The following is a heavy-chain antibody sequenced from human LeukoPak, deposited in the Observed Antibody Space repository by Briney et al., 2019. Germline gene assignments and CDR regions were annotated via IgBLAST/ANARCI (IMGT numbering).Heavy chain of an antibody. CDR3: ARGRYSSGWYVDYFDY. CDR1: GGSISSYY. V-gene: IGHV4-59*01. D-gene: IGHD6-19*01. J-gene: IGHJ4*02. CDR2: IYYSGST. Sequence: SETLSLTCTVSGGSISSYYWSWIRRPPGKGLEWIGYIYYSGSTNYNPSLKSRVTISVDTSKNQFSLKLSSVTAADTAVYYCARGRYSSGWYVDYFDYWGQGTLVTVSS.